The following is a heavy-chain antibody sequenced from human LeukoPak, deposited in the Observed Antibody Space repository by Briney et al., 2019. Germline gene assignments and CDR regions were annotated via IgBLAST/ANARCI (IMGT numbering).Heavy chain of an antibody. CDR3: ARVLPVASRDY. D-gene: IGHD2-2*01. CDR2: IKQDGSDK. Sequence: TGGSLRLSCAASGFTFSTYWMSWVRQAPGKGLEWVANIKQDGSDKFYVDSVKGRFTISRDNAKNSMQLQMNSLRAEDTAVYYCARVLPVASRDYWGQGTLVSVSS. V-gene: IGHV3-7*01. CDR1: GFTFSTYW. J-gene: IGHJ4*02.